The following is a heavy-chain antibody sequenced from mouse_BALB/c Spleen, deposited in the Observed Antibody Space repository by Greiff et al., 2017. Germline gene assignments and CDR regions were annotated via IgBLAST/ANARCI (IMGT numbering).Heavy chain of an antibody. J-gene: IGHJ3*01. CDR3: TRLTGTEGFAY. V-gene: IGHV1-15*01. CDR1: GYTFPDYE. CDR2: IDPETGGT. Sequence: QVQLQQSGAELVRPGASVTLSCKASGYTFPDYEMHWVKQTPVHGLEWIGAIDPETGGTAYNQKFKGKATLTADKSSSTAYMELRSLTSEDSAVYYCTRLTGTEGFAYWGQGTLVTVSA. D-gene: IGHD4-1*01.